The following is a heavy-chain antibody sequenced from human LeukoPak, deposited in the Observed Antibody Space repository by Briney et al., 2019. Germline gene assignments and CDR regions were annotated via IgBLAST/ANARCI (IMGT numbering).Heavy chain of an antibody. J-gene: IGHJ4*02. CDR3: ARAGVGVYCSSTSCYTGVDY. CDR1: GGTFTSYA. CDR2: IIPIFGTA. D-gene: IGHD2-2*02. V-gene: IGHV1-69*01. Sequence: SVKVSCKASGGTFTSYAISWVRQAPGQGLEWMGGIIPIFGTANYAQKFQGRVTITADESTSTAYMELSSLRSEDTAVYYCARAGVGVYCSSTSCYTGVDYWGQGTLVTVSS.